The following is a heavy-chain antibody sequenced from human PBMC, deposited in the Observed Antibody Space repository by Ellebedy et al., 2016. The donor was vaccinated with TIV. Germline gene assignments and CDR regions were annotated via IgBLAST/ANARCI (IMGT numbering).Heavy chain of an antibody. D-gene: IGHD3-16*01. CDR1: GYTFTTYD. Sequence: AASVTVSCKASGYTFTTYDISWVRQAPGQGLEWMGWVNPESGNTGYAQRFQGRVTMTSNTSISTAYMELSSLRSEDTAVYYCARGIARTRAYHYWGQGTLVTVSS. V-gene: IGHV1-8*01. CDR2: VNPESGNT. J-gene: IGHJ4*02. CDR3: ARGIARTRAYHY.